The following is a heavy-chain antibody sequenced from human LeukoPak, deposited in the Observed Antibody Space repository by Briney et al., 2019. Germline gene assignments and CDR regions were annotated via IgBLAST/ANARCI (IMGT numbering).Heavy chain of an antibody. CDR1: GDSINSSNSY. D-gene: IGHD3-22*01. V-gene: IGHV4-39*01. CDR3: ARNYYDSSGYPIYYHYLDV. J-gene: IGHJ6*03. CDR2: IYYSGST. Sequence: SETLSLTCSVSGDSINSSNSYWDWIRQPPGKGLQWIGSIYYSGSTYHNPSLKSRVTISVDTSMNQFSLKLTSVTAADTAVYYCARNYYDSSGYPIYYHYLDVWGKGTTVTVSS.